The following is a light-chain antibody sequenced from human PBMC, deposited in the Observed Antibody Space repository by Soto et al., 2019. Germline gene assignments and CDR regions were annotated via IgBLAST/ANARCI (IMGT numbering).Light chain of an antibody. CDR2: LNSDGSH. J-gene: IGLJ1*01. CDR3: QTWGTGIRV. V-gene: IGLV4-69*01. CDR1: SGHSSYA. Sequence: QSVLTQSPSASASLGASVKLTCTLSSGHSSYAIAWHQQQPEKGPRYLMKLNSDGSHSKGDGIPDRFSGSSSGAERYLTISSLQSEDEADYYCQTWGTGIRVFGTGTKLTV.